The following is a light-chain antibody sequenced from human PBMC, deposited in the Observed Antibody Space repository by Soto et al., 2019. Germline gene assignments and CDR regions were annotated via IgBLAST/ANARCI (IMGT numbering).Light chain of an antibody. J-gene: IGLJ2*01. Sequence: QSVLTQPPSASGSPGQSVTISCTGTSSDVGDYNYVSWYQHHPDKAPKLMTYEVNKRPSGVPDRFSGSKSGNTASLTVSGLQAEDEADYYCTSYAGGNNFVIFGGGTKLTVL. CDR3: TSYAGGNNFVI. CDR1: SSDVGDYNY. CDR2: EVN. V-gene: IGLV2-8*01.